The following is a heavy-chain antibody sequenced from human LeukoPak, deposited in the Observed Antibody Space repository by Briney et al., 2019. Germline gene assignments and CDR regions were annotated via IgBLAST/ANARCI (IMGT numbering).Heavy chain of an antibody. J-gene: IGHJ6*03. CDR1: GGSISTITYY. Sequence: SETLSLTCTISGGSISTITYYWGWVRQSPEKGLEWLATIYYSASIYYSPSLKSRLTISIDTSKNQISLKLNSVTAADTAVYYCARGVGYCSSTSCYLGYYYYYMDVWGKGTTVTVSS. V-gene: IGHV4-39*07. CDR3: ARGVGYCSSTSCYLGYYYYYMDV. D-gene: IGHD2-2*01. CDR2: IYYSASI.